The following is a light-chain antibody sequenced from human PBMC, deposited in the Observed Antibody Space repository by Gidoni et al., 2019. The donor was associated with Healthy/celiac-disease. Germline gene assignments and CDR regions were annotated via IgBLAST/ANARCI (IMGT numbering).Light chain of an antibody. V-gene: IGKV3-15*01. Sequence: EIVMTQSPATLSVSPGERATLSCRASQSVSSNLAWYQQKPGQAPRLLIYGASTRATGIPARFSGSGSGTEFTLTISSLQSEDFAVYYCQQYNNWPPDGTFXQXTKVEIK. CDR2: GAS. CDR3: QQYNNWPPDGT. J-gene: IGKJ1*01. CDR1: QSVSSN.